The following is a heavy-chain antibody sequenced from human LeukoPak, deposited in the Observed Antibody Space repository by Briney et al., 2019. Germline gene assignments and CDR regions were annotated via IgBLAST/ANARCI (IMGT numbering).Heavy chain of an antibody. CDR1: GFTFSTYW. CDR2: IKQDGSEK. V-gene: IGHV3-7*01. D-gene: IGHD7-27*01. J-gene: IGHJ4*02. CDR3: AKNWGYFDY. Sequence: GGSLRLSCAASGFTFSTYWMNWDRQAPGKGLEWVATIKQDGSEKYYADSLKGRFTISRDNAKNSLYLQMNSLRAEDTAVYYCAKNWGYFDYWGQGTLVTVSS.